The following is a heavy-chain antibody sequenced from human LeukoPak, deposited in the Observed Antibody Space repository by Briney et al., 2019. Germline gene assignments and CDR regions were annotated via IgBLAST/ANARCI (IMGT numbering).Heavy chain of an antibody. J-gene: IGHJ4*02. D-gene: IGHD3-10*01. CDR1: GGSISSYY. CDR3: ARVGTYGSGSYLSWLDY. CDR2: IFYIVST. V-gene: IGHV4-59*01. Sequence: PSETLSLTCTVSGGSISSYYWSWIRQPPGKGLEWIGYIFYIVSTNYNPSLKSRVTISVDTSKNQFSLKLSSGTAADTAVYYCARVGTYGSGSYLSWLDYWGQGTLVTVSS.